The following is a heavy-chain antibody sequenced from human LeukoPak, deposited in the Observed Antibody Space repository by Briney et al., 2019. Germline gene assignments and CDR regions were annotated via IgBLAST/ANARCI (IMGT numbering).Heavy chain of an antibody. CDR3: ARIAYYGSGSYYGYYFDY. CDR1: GGSISSSSDY. D-gene: IGHD3-10*01. V-gene: IGHV4-39*01. J-gene: IGHJ4*02. Sequence: KPSETLSLTCTVSGGSISSSSDYWAWIRQPPGKGLELIGTVFYSGSTYYNPSLKSRVTISVDTSKNQFSLKLSSVTAADTAVYYCARIAYYGSGSYYGYYFDYWGQGTLVTVSS. CDR2: VFYSGST.